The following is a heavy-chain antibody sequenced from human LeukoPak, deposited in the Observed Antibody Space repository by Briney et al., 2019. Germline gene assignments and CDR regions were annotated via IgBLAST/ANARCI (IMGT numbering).Heavy chain of an antibody. Sequence: PSETLSLTCAVYGGPFSGYYWSWIRQPPGKGLEWIGEINHSGSTNYNPSPKSRVTISVDTSKNQFSLKLSSVTAADTAVYYCARGGYCSGGSCYRGLGWFDPWGQGTLVTVSS. D-gene: IGHD2-15*01. CDR2: INHSGST. CDR3: ARGGYCSGGSCYRGLGWFDP. CDR1: GGPFSGYY. J-gene: IGHJ5*02. V-gene: IGHV4-34*01.